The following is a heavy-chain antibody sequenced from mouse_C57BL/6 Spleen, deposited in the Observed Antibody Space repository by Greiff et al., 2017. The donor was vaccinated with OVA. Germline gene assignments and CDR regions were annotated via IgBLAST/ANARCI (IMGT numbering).Heavy chain of an antibody. CDR2: ISYDGSN. D-gene: IGHD2-5*01. CDR3: ARGGSNYPYYFDY. Sequence: EVKLQESGPGLVKPSQSLSLTCSVTGYSITSGYYWNWIRQFPGNKLEWMGYISYDGSNNYNPSLKNRISITRDTSKNQFFLKLNSVTTEDTATYYCARGGSNYPYYFDYWGQGTTLTVSS. V-gene: IGHV3-6*01. J-gene: IGHJ2*01. CDR1: GYSITSGYY.